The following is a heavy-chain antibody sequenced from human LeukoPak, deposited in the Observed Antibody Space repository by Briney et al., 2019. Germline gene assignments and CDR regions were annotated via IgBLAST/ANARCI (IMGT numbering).Heavy chain of an antibody. J-gene: IGHJ4*02. CDR1: GFTFSNYE. CDR3: ARGSPGY. CDR2: ITSSGNTI. V-gene: IGHV3-48*03. Sequence: GGSLRLSCAASGFTFSNYEMNWVRQAPGKGLEWVSSITSSGNTIYYANSVKGRFTISRDNAKNSLYLQMNSLRAEDTAVYYCARGSPGYWGQGTLVTVSS.